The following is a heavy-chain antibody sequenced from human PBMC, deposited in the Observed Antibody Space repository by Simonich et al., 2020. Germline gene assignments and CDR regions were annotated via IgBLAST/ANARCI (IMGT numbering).Heavy chain of an antibody. CDR2: INPNRGGT. V-gene: IGHV1-2*02. J-gene: IGHJ4*02. CDR3: ASSKLATIDY. D-gene: IGHD5-12*01. CDR1: GYTFTGYY. Sequence: QVQLVQSGAEVNKPGASVKVSCKASGYTFTGYYMHWVRQAPGQGLEWMGWINPNRGGTNYAQKFQGRVTMTRDTSISTAYMELSRLRSDDTAVYYCASSKLATIDYWGQGTLVTVSS.